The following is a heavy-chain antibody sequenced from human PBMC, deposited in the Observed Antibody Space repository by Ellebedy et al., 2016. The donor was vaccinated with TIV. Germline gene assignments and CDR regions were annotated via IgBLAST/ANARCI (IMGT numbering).Heavy chain of an antibody. CDR1: GLTFSSNA. CDR3: ASSRGSYYVYLDY. D-gene: IGHD1-26*01. V-gene: IGHV3-23*01. J-gene: IGHJ4*02. Sequence: PGGSLRLSCAASGLTFSSNAMSWVRQAPGKGLEWVSTVSGRGENTYYADSVKGRFTISRDNSKNMVYLQMDSLRLEDTAVYYCASSRGSYYVYLDYWGQGTLVTVSS. CDR2: VSGRGENT.